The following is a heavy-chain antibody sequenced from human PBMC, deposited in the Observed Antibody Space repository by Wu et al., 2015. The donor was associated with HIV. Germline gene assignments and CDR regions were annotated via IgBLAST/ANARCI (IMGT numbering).Heavy chain of an antibody. Sequence: QVQLVQSGAEVKKPGSSMKVSCKASGGALSRYAINWVRQAPGQGLEWMGGIIPIFGTVNYAQKFQGRVTITTDASTNTAYLEMSSLTSDDTAIYYCARDGDYXSEVNCNFRWFDPRGQGTPVRPSPQ. V-gene: IGHV1-69*05. D-gene: IGHD2-15*01. CDR2: IIPIFGTV. CDR3: ARDGDYXSEVNCNFRWFDP. CDR1: GGALSRYA. J-gene: IGHJ5*02.